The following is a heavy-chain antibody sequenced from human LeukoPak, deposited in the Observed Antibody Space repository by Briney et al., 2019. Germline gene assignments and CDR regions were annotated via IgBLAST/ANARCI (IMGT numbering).Heavy chain of an antibody. D-gene: IGHD6-19*01. CDR2: ISSSGSTI. J-gene: IGHJ4*02. Sequence: GGSLRLSCAASGFTFSDYYMSWIRQAPGKGLEWVSYISSSGSTIYYADSVKGRFAISRDNAKNSLYLQMNSLRAEDTAVYYCAMYSSGWYYRGGDFDYWGQGTLVTVSS. CDR1: GFTFSDYY. V-gene: IGHV3-11*01. CDR3: AMYSSGWYYRGGDFDY.